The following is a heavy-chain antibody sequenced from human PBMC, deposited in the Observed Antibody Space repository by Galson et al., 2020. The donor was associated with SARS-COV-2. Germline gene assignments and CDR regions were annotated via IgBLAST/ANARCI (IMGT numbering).Heavy chain of an antibody. D-gene: IGHD3-9*01. CDR1: GYTFTDYY. V-gene: IGHV1-2*02. J-gene: IGHJ6*02. CDR3: VGLKYYGSLAGYTVDV. CDR2: INPKCGGP. Sequence: ASVQVSCKASGYTFTDYYIHWVRQAPAQGLEWMGWINPKCGGPNYAQKFQGRVTMTRDPSVSTGYLELSRLNSDDTAVYYFVGLKYYGSLAGYTVDVWGQGTVVTVSS.